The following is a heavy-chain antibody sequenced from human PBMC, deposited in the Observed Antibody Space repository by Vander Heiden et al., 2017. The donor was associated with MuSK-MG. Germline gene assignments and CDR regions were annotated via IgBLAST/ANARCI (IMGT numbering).Heavy chain of an antibody. CDR3: ASRHGDAFDI. CDR1: GGSFSGYY. J-gene: IGHJ3*02. CDR2: INHSGST. Sequence: QVQLQQWGAELLKPSETLSLTCAVYGGSFSGYYWSWIRQPPGKGLEWIGEINHSGSTNYNPSLKSRVTISVDTSKNQFSLKLSSVTAADTAVYYCASRHGDAFDIWGQGTMVTVSS. V-gene: IGHV4-34*01.